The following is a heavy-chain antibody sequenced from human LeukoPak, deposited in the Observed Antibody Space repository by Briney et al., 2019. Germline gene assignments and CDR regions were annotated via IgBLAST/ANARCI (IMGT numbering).Heavy chain of an antibody. V-gene: IGHV3-11*01. D-gene: IGHD2-15*01. CDR3: ARRGSGRHFDF. J-gene: IGHJ4*02. CDR1: VFPYCVYY. CDR2: ISGGSSTI. Sequence: GGSLTLSCAASVFPYCVYYMSWLRRAPEKGVEWVSYISGGSSTIYYADSLKGRFTVSRDNAKNSLYLLMNSLRAEDTAVYYCARRGSGRHFDFWGQGTLVTVSS.